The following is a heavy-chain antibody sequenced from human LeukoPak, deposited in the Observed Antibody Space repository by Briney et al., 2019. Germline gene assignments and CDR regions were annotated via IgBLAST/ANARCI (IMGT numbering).Heavy chain of an antibody. CDR3: ARLADITMVRGVGWFDP. J-gene: IGHJ5*02. V-gene: IGHV4-39*01. Sequence: PSETLSLTCTVSGGSISSSSYYWGWIRQPPGKGLEWIGSIYYSGSTYYNPSLKSRVTIYVDTSKNQFSLKLSSVTAADTAVYYCARLADITMVRGVGWFDPWGQGTLVTVSS. CDR2: IYYSGST. D-gene: IGHD3-10*01. CDR1: GGSISSSSYY.